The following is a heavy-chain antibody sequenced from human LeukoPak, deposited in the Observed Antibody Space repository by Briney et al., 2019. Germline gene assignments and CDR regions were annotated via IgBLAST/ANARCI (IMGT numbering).Heavy chain of an antibody. J-gene: IGHJ4*02. CDR2: INEDGSEK. D-gene: IGHD1-26*01. CDR1: GFTLSSYA. Sequence: PGGSLRLSRAASGFTLSSYAMSWVRQVPGKGLEWMANINEDGSEKNYVDSVKGRFTISRDNAKNLVYLQLNSLRVEDTAVYYCARDKVVGASRFEYWGQGTQVMVSS. V-gene: IGHV3-7*01. CDR3: ARDKVVGASRFEY.